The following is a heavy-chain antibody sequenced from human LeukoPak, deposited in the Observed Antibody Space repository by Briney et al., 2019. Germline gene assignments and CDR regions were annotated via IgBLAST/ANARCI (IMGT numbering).Heavy chain of an antibody. V-gene: IGHV1-18*01. D-gene: IGHD6-6*01. CDR3: AREGGEYSSSMGYYYYGMDD. CDR1: GYTFTSYG. J-gene: IGHJ6*02. Sequence: GASVKVSCKASGYTFTSYGISWVRRAPGQGLEWMGWISAYNGNTNYAQNFQGRVTITTDTSTSTAYMELRSLRSDDTAVYYCAREGGEYSSSMGYYYYGMDDWGQGTTVSVSS. CDR2: ISAYNGNT.